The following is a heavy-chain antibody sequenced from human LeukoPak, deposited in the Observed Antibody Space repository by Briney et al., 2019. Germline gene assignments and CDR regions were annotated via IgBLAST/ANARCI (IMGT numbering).Heavy chain of an antibody. CDR3: AREDNYSNYPGTGKDY. Sequence: GASVKVSCKASGGTFTSYYMHWVRQAPGQGLEWMGIINPSGGSTSYAQKFQGRVTMTRDMSTSTVYMELSSLRSEDTAVYYCAREDNYSNYPGTGKDYWGQGTLVTVSS. J-gene: IGHJ4*02. CDR1: GGTFTSYY. V-gene: IGHV1-46*01. CDR2: INPSGGST. D-gene: IGHD4-11*01.